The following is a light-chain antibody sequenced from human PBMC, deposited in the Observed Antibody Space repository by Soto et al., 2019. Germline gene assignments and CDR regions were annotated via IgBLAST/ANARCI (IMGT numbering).Light chain of an antibody. J-gene: IGLJ1*01. V-gene: IGLV2-23*01. CDR2: EGS. Sequence: QSVLTQPASVSGSPGQSITISCTGTSSDVGSYNLVSWYQQHPGKAPKLMIYEGSKRPSGVSNRFSGSKSGNTASLTISGLQAEDDAAYYCCSYAGSSYVFGTG. CDR1: SSDVGSYNL. CDR3: CSYAGSSYV.